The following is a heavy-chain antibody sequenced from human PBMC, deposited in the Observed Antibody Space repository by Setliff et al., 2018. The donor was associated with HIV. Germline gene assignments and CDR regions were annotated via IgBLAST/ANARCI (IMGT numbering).Heavy chain of an antibody. Sequence: GGSLRLSCAASGFPFSSYSMNWVRQAPGKGLEWVSSISSSSSYIYYADSVKGRFTISRDNAKNSLYLQMNRLRAEDTAVYYCARVVGAYYDGSGYYYSYYFDYWGQGTLVTVSS. D-gene: IGHD3-22*01. J-gene: IGHJ4*02. CDR2: ISSSSSYI. V-gene: IGHV3-21*01. CDR3: ARVVGAYYDGSGYYYSYYFDY. CDR1: GFPFSSYS.